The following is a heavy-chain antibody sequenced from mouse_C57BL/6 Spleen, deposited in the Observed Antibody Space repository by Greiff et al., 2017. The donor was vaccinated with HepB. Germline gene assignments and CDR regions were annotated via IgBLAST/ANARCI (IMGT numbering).Heavy chain of an antibody. D-gene: IGHD3-2*02. Sequence: EVKVEESGPGMVKPSQSLSLTCTVTGYSITSGYDWHWIRHFPGNKLEWMGYISYSGSTNYNPSLKSRISITHDTSKNHFFLKLNSVTTEDTATYYCARGAAQATAWFAYWGQGTLVTVSA. CDR2: ISYSGST. J-gene: IGHJ3*01. CDR1: GYSITSGYD. CDR3: ARGAAQATAWFAY. V-gene: IGHV3-1*01.